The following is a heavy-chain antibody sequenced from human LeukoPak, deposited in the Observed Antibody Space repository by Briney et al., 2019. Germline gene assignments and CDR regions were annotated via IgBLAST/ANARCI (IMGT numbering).Heavy chain of an antibody. CDR3: AKMRGGTMIVVVIAEFDY. CDR2: IRGSGGST. V-gene: IGHV3-23*01. J-gene: IGHJ4*02. CDR1: GFTFSSYA. Sequence: GGSLRLSCAASGFTFSSYAMSWVRQAPGKGLEWVSAIRGSGGSTYYADSVKGRFTISRDNSKNTLYLQMNSLRAEDTAVYYCAKMRGGTMIVVVIAEFDYWGQGTLVTVSS. D-gene: IGHD3-22*01.